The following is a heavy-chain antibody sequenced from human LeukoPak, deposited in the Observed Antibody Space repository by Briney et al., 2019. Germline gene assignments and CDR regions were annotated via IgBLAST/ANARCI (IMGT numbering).Heavy chain of an antibody. CDR1: GFTFSSYA. Sequence: PGGSLRLSCAASGFTFSSYAMSWVRQAPGKGLEWVSAISGSGGSTYYADSVKGRFTISRDNAKNSLYLQMNSLRAEDTAVYYCARSYYGSGSLPFDYWGQGTLVTVSS. CDR3: ARSYYGSGSLPFDY. V-gene: IGHV3-23*01. D-gene: IGHD3-10*01. CDR2: ISGSGGST. J-gene: IGHJ4*02.